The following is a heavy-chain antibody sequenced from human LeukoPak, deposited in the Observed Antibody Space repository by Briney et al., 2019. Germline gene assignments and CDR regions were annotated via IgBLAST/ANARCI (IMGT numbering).Heavy chain of an antibody. J-gene: IGHJ4*02. D-gene: IGHD1-7*01. V-gene: IGHV1-8*01. Sequence: ASVKVSCKASGYTFTSYDINWVRQATGQGLEWMGWMNPNSGNTGYAQKFQGRVTMTRNTSISTAYMELSSLRSEDTAVYYCARGEYGITGTTFDYWGQGTLATVSS. CDR1: GYTFTSYD. CDR2: MNPNSGNT. CDR3: ARGEYGITGTTFDY.